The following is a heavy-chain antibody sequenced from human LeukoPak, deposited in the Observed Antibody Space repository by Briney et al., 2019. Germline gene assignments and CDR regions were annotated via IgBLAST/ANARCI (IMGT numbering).Heavy chain of an antibody. V-gene: IGHV3-23*01. CDR1: GFTFSSYA. CDR3: AKDENVVKYYSYYYGMDV. J-gene: IGHJ6*02. Sequence: GGSLRLSCAASGFTFSSYAMSWVRQAPGKGLEWVSAISGSGGSTYYADSVKGRFTISRDNSKNTLYLQMNSLRAEDTAVYYCAKDENVVKYYSYYYGMDVWGQGTTVTVSS. D-gene: IGHD3-22*01. CDR2: ISGSGGST.